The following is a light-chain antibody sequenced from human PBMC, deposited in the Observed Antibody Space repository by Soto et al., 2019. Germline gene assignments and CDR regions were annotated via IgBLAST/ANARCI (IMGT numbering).Light chain of an antibody. J-gene: IGKJ4*01. CDR1: QSVGNN. CDR3: QQYGDWPLT. V-gene: IGKV3-15*01. Sequence: EIVVTQSPATLSVSPGERATLSCRASQSVGNNFAWYQQKPGQAPRLLIFATSTRATGVPARFSGSGSGTDFTLTISGLQSEDFAVYYCQQYGDWPLTFGGGAKVEIE. CDR2: ATS.